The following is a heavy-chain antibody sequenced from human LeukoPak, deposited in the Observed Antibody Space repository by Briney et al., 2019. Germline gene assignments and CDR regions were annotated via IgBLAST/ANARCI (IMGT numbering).Heavy chain of an antibody. J-gene: IGHJ4*02. CDR1: GGSISSGFYY. CDR3: ARGSYSGYDFDY. V-gene: IGHV4-61*02. CDR2: IYTSGST. Sequence: SQTLSLTCTVSGGSISSGFYYWSWIRQPAGKGLEWIGRIYTSGSTNYNPSLKSRVTISVDTSKNQFSLKLSSVTAADTAVYYCARGSYSGYDFDYWGQGTLVTVSS. D-gene: IGHD5-12*01.